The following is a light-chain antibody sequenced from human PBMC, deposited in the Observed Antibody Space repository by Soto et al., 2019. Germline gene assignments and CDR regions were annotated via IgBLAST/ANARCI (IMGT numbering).Light chain of an antibody. Sequence: QSVLTQPPSESGTPGQRVTISCSGSRSNIGSNNVNWYQQLPGTAPKFLIYSNNQRPSGVPKRFSASKSGTSASLAISGLQSEDEADYYCATWDDSLNGHVVFGGGTKLTVL. J-gene: IGLJ2*01. CDR2: SNN. V-gene: IGLV1-44*01. CDR1: RSNIGSNN. CDR3: ATWDDSLNGHVV.